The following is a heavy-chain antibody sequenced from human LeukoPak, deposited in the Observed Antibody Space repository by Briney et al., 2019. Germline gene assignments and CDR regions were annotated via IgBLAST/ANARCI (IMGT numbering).Heavy chain of an antibody. Sequence: ASVKVSCKASGGTFSSYAISWVRQAPAQGLGWMGGIIPIFCTANYAQKFKGSVTITADASTSTAYMELSSLRSEDTAVYYCAMSGYYEFDYWGQGTLVTVSS. CDR3: AMSGYYEFDY. D-gene: IGHD3-22*01. J-gene: IGHJ4*02. CDR2: IIPIFCTA. V-gene: IGHV1-69*01. CDR1: GGTFSSYA.